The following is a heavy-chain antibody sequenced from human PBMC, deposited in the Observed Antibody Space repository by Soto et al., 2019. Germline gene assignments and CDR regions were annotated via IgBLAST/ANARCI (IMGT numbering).Heavy chain of an antibody. J-gene: IGHJ4*02. CDR2: INGDTGDT. CDR3: ARGYCSSTSCQYYLDF. V-gene: IGHV1-3*01. Sequence: SVKVSCKASGYTFTGYAIHWVRQAPGQRLEWMGWINGDTGDTKYAQKFQGRVTITRDTSATTAYMELTSLGSEDTALYHCARGYCSSTSCQYYLDFWGQGTPVTVS. D-gene: IGHD2-2*01. CDR1: GYTFTGYA.